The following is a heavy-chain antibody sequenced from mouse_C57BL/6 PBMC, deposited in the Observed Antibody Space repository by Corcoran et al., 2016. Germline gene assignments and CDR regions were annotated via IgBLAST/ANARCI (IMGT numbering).Heavy chain of an antibody. CDR3: AREGFYDGYYSAY. CDR1: GYSITNGYY. Sequence: DVQLQESGPGLVKPSQSLSLTYSVTGYSITNGYYWNWIRQFQGNKLEWMGYIRYDGSNKYKPSLKNRISITRDTSKNQFFLKLNSVTTEDTATDYCAREGFYDGYYSAYWGQGTLVTVSA. J-gene: IGHJ3*01. D-gene: IGHD2-3*01. CDR2: IRYDGSN. V-gene: IGHV3-6*01.